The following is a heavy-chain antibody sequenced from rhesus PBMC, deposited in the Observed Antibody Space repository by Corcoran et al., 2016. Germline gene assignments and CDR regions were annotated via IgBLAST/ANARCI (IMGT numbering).Heavy chain of an antibody. J-gene: IGHJ4*01. CDR3: AIESTAATFYYFDY. CDR2: INGNSGRT. V-gene: IGHV4-80*01. CDR1: GASISSYW. Sequence: QVQLQESGPGLVKPSETLSLTCTVSGASISSYWWSWICQPPGKGREWIGEINGNSGRTNYHPTLRIRVTISRDTSKNQFSLKLSSVTAADTAVYYCAIESTAATFYYFDYWGQGALVTVSS. D-gene: IGHD4-29*01.